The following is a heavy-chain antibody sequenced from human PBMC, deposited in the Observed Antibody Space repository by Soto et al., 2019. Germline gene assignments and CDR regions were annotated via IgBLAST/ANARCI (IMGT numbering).Heavy chain of an antibody. CDR2: IIPIFGTA. V-gene: IGHV1-69*13. J-gene: IGHJ6*02. CDR1: GGTFSSYA. CDR3: AGDSYGDYVDYYFGMDV. D-gene: IGHD4-17*01. Sequence: SVKVSCKASGGTFSSYAISWVRQAPGQGLEWMGGIIPIFGTANYAQKFQGRVTITADESTSTAYMELSSLRSEDTAVYYCAGDSYGDYVDYYFGMDVWGQGTAVTVSS.